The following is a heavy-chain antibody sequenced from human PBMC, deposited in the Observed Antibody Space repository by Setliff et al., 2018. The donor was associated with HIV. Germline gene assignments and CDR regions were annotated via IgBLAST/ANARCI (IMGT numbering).Heavy chain of an antibody. CDR2: ISYSGST. D-gene: IGHD1-26*01. J-gene: IGHJ3*02. CDR1: GGSISSGSYY. CDR3: AKDRRVGATSLSAFDI. V-gene: IGHV4-39*02. Sequence: SETLSLTCTVSGGSISSGSYYWGWIRQPPGKGLEWIGSISYSGSTYYNPSLKSRVTISVDTSKNQFSLRLSSVTAADTAVYYCAKDRRVGATSLSAFDIWGQGTMVTVSS.